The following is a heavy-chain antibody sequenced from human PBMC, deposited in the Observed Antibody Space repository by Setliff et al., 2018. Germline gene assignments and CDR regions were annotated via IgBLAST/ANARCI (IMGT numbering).Heavy chain of an antibody. CDR2: MNPNSGNT. CDR1: GYTFTSYD. J-gene: IGHJ6*02. V-gene: IGHV1-8*02. D-gene: IGHD3-10*01. Sequence: ASVKVSCKASGYTFTSYDINWVRQATGQGLEWMGWMNPNSGNTGYAQKFQGRVTMTRNTSISTAYMELSSLRSEDTAVYYCARLGFGEIYYYGMDVWGQGTTVTVSS. CDR3: ARLGFGEIYYYGMDV.